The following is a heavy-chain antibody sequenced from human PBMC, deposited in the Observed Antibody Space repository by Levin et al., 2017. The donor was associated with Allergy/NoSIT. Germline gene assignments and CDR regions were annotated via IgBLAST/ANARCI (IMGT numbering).Heavy chain of an antibody. D-gene: IGHD2-15*01. CDR3: ARDGVDAGVYFDY. V-gene: IGHV3-7*01. Sequence: GESLKISCAASGFTFSSRWMSWVRQAPGKGLEWVANINQGGSEKYYVDSVKGRFTTSRDNAKNSLYLQMNSLRAEDTAVYYCARDGVDAGVYFDYWGQGALVTVSS. J-gene: IGHJ4*02. CDR1: GFTFSSRW. CDR2: INQGGSEK.